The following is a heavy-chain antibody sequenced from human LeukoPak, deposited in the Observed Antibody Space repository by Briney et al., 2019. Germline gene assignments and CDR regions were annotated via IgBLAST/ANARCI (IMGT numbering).Heavy chain of an antibody. V-gene: IGHV4-61*08. CDR1: GGSISSGGYS. Sequence: PSETLSLTCAVSGGSISSGGYSWSWIRQPPGKGLEWIGYIYYSGSTNYNPSLKSRVTISVDTSKNQFSLKLSSVTAADTAVYYCAGTYYYDSSPTYWGQGTLVTVSS. D-gene: IGHD3-22*01. CDR2: IYYSGST. CDR3: AGTYYYDSSPTY. J-gene: IGHJ4*02.